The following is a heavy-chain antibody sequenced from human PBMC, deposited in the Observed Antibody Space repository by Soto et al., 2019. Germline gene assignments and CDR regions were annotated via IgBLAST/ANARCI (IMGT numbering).Heavy chain of an antibody. D-gene: IGHD2-8*01. Sequence: SVTVSCKASGDKFSSYTISWVRQAPGQGLEWMGRIITILGVANYAQKFQGRVTITADRSTSTAHMELTSLTSEDTAVYYCARDRYCTNGVCCFDYWGQGTLVTVSS. CDR2: IITILGVA. CDR3: ARDRYCTNGVCCFDY. V-gene: IGHV1-69*04. CDR1: GDKFSSYT. J-gene: IGHJ4*02.